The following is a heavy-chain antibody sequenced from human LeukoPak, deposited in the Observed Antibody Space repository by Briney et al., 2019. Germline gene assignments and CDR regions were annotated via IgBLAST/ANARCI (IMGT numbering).Heavy chain of an antibody. CDR3: ARGDDILTGLFDY. CDR2: IYYSGST. Sequence: PSETLSLTCPFSGGSISSSSYYWGWLRQPPGKGLEWIGSIYYSGSTYYNPSLKGRVTISVDTSKNQFSLRLSSVTAADTAVYYCARGDDILTGLFDYWGQGTLVTVSS. J-gene: IGHJ4*02. CDR1: GGSISSSSYY. V-gene: IGHV4-39*01. D-gene: IGHD3-9*01.